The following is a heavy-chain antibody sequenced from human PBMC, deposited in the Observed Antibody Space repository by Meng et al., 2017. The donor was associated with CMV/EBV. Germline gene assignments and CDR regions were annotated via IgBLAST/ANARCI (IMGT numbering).Heavy chain of an antibody. CDR3: ARDCSSTSCWGIWYYGMDV. V-gene: IGHV3-7*01. D-gene: IGHD2-2*01. J-gene: IGHJ6*02. Sequence: GGSLRLSCAASGFTFSSYWMSWVRQAPGKGLEWVANIKQDGSEKYYVDPVKGRFTISRDNAKNSLYLQMNSLRAEDTAVYYCARDCSSTSCWGIWYYGMDVWGQGTTVTVSS. CDR1: GFTFSSYW. CDR2: IKQDGSEK.